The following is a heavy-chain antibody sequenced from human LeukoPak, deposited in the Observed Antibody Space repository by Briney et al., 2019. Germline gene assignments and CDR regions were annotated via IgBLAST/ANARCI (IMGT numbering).Heavy chain of an antibody. Sequence: GGSLRLSCAASGFTFSSYAMSWVRQAPGKGLEWVSAISGSGGSTYYADSVKGRFAISRDNSKNTLYLQMNSLRAEDTAVYYCAKDLGYSSSWSGYYFDYWGQGTLVTVSS. V-gene: IGHV3-23*01. CDR3: AKDLGYSSSWSGYYFDY. J-gene: IGHJ4*02. D-gene: IGHD6-13*01. CDR1: GFTFSSYA. CDR2: ISGSGGST.